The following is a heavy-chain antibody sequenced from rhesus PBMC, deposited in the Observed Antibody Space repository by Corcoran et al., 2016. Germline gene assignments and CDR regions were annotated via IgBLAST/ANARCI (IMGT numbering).Heavy chain of an antibody. CDR3: ASLGGWYSDFDY. CDR1: CVSISVVYH. CDR2: ICGSRGST. J-gene: IGHJ4*01. V-gene: IGHV4S7*01. Sequence: QMQLQGAGPVLVQPAEALSLTVAVSCVSISVVYHLQCLRHHQGHGLGWIGHICGSRGSTDHTPSLKSRVTISRDTSKNQFSLKLSSVPAADTAVYYCASLGGWYSDFDYWGQGVLVTVSS. D-gene: IGHD6-31*01.